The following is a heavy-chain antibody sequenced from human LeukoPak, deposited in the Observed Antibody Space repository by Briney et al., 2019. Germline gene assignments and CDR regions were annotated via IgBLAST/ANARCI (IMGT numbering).Heavy chain of an antibody. V-gene: IGHV4-39*07. CDR1: SGSISTSNYY. Sequence: SETLSLTCTVSSGSISTSNYYWGWVRQPPGKALEWIGNIFYSGSTNYNPSLKSRVTISVDTSKNQFSLKLSSVTAADTAVYYCARAGIAAAGKRFSWFGPWGQGTLVTVSS. D-gene: IGHD6-13*01. CDR2: IFYSGST. J-gene: IGHJ5*02. CDR3: ARAGIAAAGKRFSWFGP.